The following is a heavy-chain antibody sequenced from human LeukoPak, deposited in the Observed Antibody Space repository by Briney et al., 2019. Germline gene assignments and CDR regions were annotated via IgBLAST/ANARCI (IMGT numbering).Heavy chain of an antibody. V-gene: IGHV4-34*01. D-gene: IGHD2-2*01. CDR2: INHSGST. J-gene: IGHJ4*02. CDR1: GGSFSGYY. Sequence: SETLSLTCAVYGGSFSGYYWSWIRQPPGKGLEWIGEINHSGSTNYNPSLKSRVTISADTSKNQFSLKLSSVTAADTAVYYCARTRPPAGDFDYWGQGTLVTVSS. CDR3: ARTRPPAGDFDY.